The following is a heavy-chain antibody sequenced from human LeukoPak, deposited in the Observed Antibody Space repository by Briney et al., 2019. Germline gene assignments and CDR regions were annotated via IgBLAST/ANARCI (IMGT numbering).Heavy chain of an antibody. CDR2: ISGSATGSVTT. Sequence: GGSLRLSCTASGFTFSDYYMSWIRQTPGKGLEWVSAISGSATGSVTTYYTDSVKGRFTISRDNAKNSLYLQMNSLRAEDTALYHCARNGDGSGSYYYYYMDVWGRGTTVTISS. CDR3: ARNGDGSGSYYYYYMDV. V-gene: IGHV3-11*01. D-gene: IGHD3-10*01. CDR1: GFTFSDYY. J-gene: IGHJ6*03.